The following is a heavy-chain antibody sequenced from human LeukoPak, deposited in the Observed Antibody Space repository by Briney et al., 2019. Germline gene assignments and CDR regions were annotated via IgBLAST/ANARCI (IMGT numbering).Heavy chain of an antibody. CDR1: GFPFTSYA. V-gene: IGHV3-23*01. D-gene: IGHD2-21*02. Sequence: GGSLRLSCAASGFPFTSYAMTWVRQAPGKGLEWVSAISGSGVTTYFADSVKGRFTISRDNSKNTLYLQMNSLRAEDTAVYYCASENMTVNAFDIWGQGTMVTVSS. CDR2: ISGSGVTT. CDR3: ASENMTVNAFDI. J-gene: IGHJ3*02.